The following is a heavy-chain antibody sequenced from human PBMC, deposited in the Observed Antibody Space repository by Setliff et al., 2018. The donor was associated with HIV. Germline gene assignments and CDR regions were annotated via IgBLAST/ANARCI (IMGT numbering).Heavy chain of an antibody. V-gene: IGHV4-4*07. CDR2: MHTSGNT. J-gene: IGHJ4*02. D-gene: IGHD3-10*01. CDR1: GDSISGYY. CDR3: ARSIYGSGTYPLDI. Sequence: SETLSLTCTSSGDSISGYYWSWIRQPAGKGLEWIGRMHTSGNTNYNPSLKSRVTMSVDTSKNQFSLRLNSVTAADTAVYYCARSIYGSGTYPLDIWGQGILVTVSS.